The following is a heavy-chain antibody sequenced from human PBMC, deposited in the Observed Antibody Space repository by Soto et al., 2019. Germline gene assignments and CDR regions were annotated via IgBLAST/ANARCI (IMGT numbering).Heavy chain of an antibody. CDR1: GCSISSGGYY. V-gene: IGHV4-61*08. D-gene: IGHD2-15*01. CDR3: ARAEVVVAATRLAFDP. Sequence: SETLSLTCTFSGCSISSGGYYWSWIRQPPGKGLEWIGYIYYSGSTNYNPSLKSRVTISVDTSKNQFSLKLSSVTAADTAVYYCARAEVVVAATRLAFDPWGQGTLVTVSS. J-gene: IGHJ5*02. CDR2: IYYSGST.